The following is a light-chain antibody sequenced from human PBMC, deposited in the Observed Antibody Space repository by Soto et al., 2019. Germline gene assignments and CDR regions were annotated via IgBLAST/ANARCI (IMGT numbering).Light chain of an antibody. V-gene: IGKV3-11*01. CDR3: QQRSNWLT. CDR2: DAS. CDR1: ESVSSN. J-gene: IGKJ5*01. Sequence: EIIMTXXPXXXXXSXXGRXTPXXRASESVSSNLAWYQQKPGQAPRLLIYDASNRATGIPARFSGSGSGTDFTLTISSLEPEDFAVYYCQQRSNWLTFGQGTRLEIK.